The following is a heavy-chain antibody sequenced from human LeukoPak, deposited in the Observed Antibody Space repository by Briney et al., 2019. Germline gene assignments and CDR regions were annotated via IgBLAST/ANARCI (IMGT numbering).Heavy chain of an antibody. V-gene: IGHV3-21*04. J-gene: IGHJ3*02. CDR1: GFIFSSYA. D-gene: IGHD5-12*01. Sequence: GGSLRLSCAASGFIFSSYAMTWVRQAPGKGLEWVSAISGSGSTIYYADSVKGRFTISRDNAKNSLYLQMNSLRAEDTAVYYCARGVAIAGDAFDIWGQGTMVTVSS. CDR3: ARGVAIAGDAFDI. CDR2: ISGSGSTI.